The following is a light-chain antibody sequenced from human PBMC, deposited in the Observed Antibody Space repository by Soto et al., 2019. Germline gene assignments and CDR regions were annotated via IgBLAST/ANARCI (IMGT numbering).Light chain of an antibody. V-gene: IGKV3-15*01. CDR3: QQYSNWPSWT. CDR1: QSVSSN. CDR2: GAS. J-gene: IGKJ1*01. Sequence: EILITQSPATLSVSPGERATVSCRASQSVSSNLALYQQKPGQAPRLLIYGASTRATGIPARFSGSGSGTEFTLTISSLQSEDFAVYYCQQYSNWPSWTFGQGTKVDIK.